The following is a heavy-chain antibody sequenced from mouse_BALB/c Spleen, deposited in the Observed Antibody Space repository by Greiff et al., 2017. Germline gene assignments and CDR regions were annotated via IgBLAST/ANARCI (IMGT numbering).Heavy chain of an antibody. V-gene: IGHV5-17*02. Sequence: EVQVVESGGGLVQPGGSRKISCAASGFTFSSFGMHWVRQAPEKGLEWVAYISSGSSTIYYADTVKGRFTISRDNPKNTLFLQMTSLRSEDTAMYYCAREDSSYAMDYWGQGTSVTVSA. CDR1: GFTFSSFG. J-gene: IGHJ4*01. CDR3: AREDSSYAMDY. CDR2: ISSGSSTI. D-gene: IGHD1-1*01.